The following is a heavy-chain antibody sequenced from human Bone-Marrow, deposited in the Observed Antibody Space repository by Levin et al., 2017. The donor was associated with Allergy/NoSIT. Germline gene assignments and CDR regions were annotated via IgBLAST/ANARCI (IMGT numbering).Heavy chain of an antibody. J-gene: IGHJ4*02. CDR3: ARGGASSNDY. D-gene: IGHD6-13*01. CDR1: GYTFSDYY. V-gene: IGHV1-2*02. Sequence: GESLKISCSVSGYTFSDYYIHWIRQTPGQSLEWIGWIDPTRGATQFAEKFHARVVLTRDSSISTAYMELGKLRSDDTALYYCARGGASSNDYWGQGTLVTVSS. CDR2: IDPTRGAT.